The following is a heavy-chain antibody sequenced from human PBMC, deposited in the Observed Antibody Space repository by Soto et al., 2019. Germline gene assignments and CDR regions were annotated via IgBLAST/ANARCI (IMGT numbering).Heavy chain of an antibody. CDR3: ARGTVTQHWFDP. D-gene: IGHD4-17*01. J-gene: IGHJ5*02. CDR2: IYHSGST. Sequence: SETLSLTCAVSSGSISSSNWWGWVRQPPGKGLEWIGEIYHSGSTNYNPSLKSRVTISVDKSKNQFSLKLSSVTAADTAVYYCARGTVTQHWFDPWGQGTLVTVSS. V-gene: IGHV4-4*02. CDR1: SGSISSSNW.